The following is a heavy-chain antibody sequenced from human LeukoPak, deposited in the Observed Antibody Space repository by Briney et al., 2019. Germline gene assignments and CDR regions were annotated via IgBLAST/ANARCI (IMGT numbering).Heavy chain of an antibody. Sequence: GGSLRLSCAASGFTFSSYAMHWVRQAPGKGLEYVSAISSNGGSTYYANSVKGRFTISRDNSKNTLYLQMGSLRAEDMAVYYCAREGEDTAMDFDYWGQGTLVTVSS. V-gene: IGHV3-64*01. J-gene: IGHJ4*02. CDR1: GFTFSSYA. CDR2: ISSNGGST. CDR3: AREGEDTAMDFDY. D-gene: IGHD5-18*01.